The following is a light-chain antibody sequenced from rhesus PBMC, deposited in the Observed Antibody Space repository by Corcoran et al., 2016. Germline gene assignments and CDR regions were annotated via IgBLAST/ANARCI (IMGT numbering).Light chain of an antibody. CDR2: SAS. CDR1: QGITNK. J-gene: IGKJ3*01. Sequence: DIQMTQSPSSLSASVGDTVIITCRASQGITNKLAWYQQKPGKVPKLLIYSASTLQTGVPSRFSGSGSGTDFTLTISSLPPEDSATYYCQHGYGTPFTFGPGTKLDIK. V-gene: IGKV1-33*02. CDR3: QHGYGTPFT.